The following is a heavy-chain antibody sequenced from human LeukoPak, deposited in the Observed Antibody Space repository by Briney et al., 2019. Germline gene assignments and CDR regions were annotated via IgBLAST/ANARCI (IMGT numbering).Heavy chain of an antibody. CDR2: INPNSGGT. V-gene: IGHV1-2*02. Sequence: ASVKVSCKASGYTFTGYYMHWVRQAPGQGLEWMGWINPNSGGTNYAQKFQRRVTMTRDTSISTASMELSRLRSDDTAVYYRAREEDTAVDYWGQGTLVTVSS. CDR1: GYTFTGYY. J-gene: IGHJ4*02. CDR3: AREEDTAVDY. D-gene: IGHD5-18*01.